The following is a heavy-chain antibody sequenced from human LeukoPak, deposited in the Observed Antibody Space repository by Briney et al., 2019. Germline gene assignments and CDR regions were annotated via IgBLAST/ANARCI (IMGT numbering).Heavy chain of an antibody. J-gene: IGHJ4*02. CDR2: IYYSGST. CDR1: GGSISSSNYY. CDR3: ARDLGYYGSGSLYY. Sequence: SETLSLTCTVSGGSISSSNYYWGWIRQPPGKGLEWIGTIYYSGSTYYNPSLKSRVTISVDTSKNQFSLKLSSVTAADTAVYYCARDLGYYGSGSLYYWGQGTLVTVSS. V-gene: IGHV4-39*07. D-gene: IGHD3-10*01.